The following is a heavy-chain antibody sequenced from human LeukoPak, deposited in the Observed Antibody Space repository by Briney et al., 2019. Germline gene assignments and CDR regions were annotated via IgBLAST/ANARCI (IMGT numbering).Heavy chain of an antibody. D-gene: IGHD6-19*01. CDR2: INPDSGGT. V-gene: IGHV1-2*06. CDR1: GYTFTGSY. CDR3: ARDDGGSGWLDC. J-gene: IGHJ4*02. Sequence: ASVKVSCKASGYTFTGSYLYWVRQAPGQGLEWMGRINPDSGGTNYAQQFQGRVTITRDTSISTAYMELSRLTSDDTAVYYCARDDGGSGWLDCWGRGTLVTVSS.